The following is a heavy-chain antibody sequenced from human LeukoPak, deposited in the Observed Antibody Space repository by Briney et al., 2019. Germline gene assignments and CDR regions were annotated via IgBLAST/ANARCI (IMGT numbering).Heavy chain of an antibody. V-gene: IGHV3-23*01. CDR2: ISGSGGST. J-gene: IGHJ4*02. D-gene: IGHD3-22*01. CDR1: GFTFSSYA. CDR3: ARGEVTMIAVLGYYFDH. Sequence: PGGCLRLSCAASGFTFSSYAMSWVRQAAGKGLEWVAAISGSGGSTYYADSVKGRFTISRDNSKNTLYLQMNSLRAEDTAVYYCARGEVTMIAVLGYYFDHWGQGTLVTVSS.